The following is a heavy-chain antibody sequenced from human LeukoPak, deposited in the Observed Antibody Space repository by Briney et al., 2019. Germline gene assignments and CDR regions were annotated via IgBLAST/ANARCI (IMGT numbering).Heavy chain of an antibody. J-gene: IGHJ4*02. Sequence: QPGGSLRLSCAASGFTFSSYAMSWVRQAPGKGLEWVSGISTSGASTSNADSVKGRFTISRDNPRNTLYMQMNSLRAEDTALYYCAIMHPYYDGSGYWVRWGQGTLVTVSS. V-gene: IGHV3-23*01. CDR1: GFTFSSYA. D-gene: IGHD3-22*01. CDR3: AIMHPYYDGSGYWVR. CDR2: ISTSGAST.